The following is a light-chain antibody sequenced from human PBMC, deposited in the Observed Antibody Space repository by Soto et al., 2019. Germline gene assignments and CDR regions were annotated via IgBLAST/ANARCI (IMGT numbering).Light chain of an antibody. CDR1: QSVSGN. CDR2: GAS. J-gene: IGKJ1*01. V-gene: IGKV3-15*01. CDR3: QQYNNGPKT. Sequence: EIVMTQSPATLSVSPGERATLSCRASQSVSGNLAWYQQKPGQAPRLLIYGASARATGIPARFSGSGSGTEFTLTISSLQSEDCSVYYCQQYNNGPKTFGQGTKVESK.